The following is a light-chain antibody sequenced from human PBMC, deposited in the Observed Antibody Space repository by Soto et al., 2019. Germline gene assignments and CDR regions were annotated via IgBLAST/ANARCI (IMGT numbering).Light chain of an antibody. CDR3: QQYNIYPYT. V-gene: IGKV1-5*01. Sequence: DIQMTQSPSTLSASVGDRVTITCRASQSISSWLAWYQQKPGKAPKLLIYDASSLESGVPSRFRVSGSWTEFTLTISSLQPDVFATYYCQQYNIYPYTFGHGTKLQTK. CDR1: QSISSW. CDR2: DAS. J-gene: IGKJ2*01.